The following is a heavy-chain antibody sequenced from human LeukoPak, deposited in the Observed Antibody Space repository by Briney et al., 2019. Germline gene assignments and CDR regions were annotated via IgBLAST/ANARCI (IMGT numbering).Heavy chain of an antibody. J-gene: IGHJ6*02. V-gene: IGHV3-30*03. CDR2: ISYDGSNK. CDR3: ARDRRASGFGKNYYYYYGMDV. CDR1: GFTFSSYG. D-gene: IGHD3-16*01. Sequence: GGSLRLSCAASGFTFSSYGMHWVRQAPGKGLEWVAVISYDGSNKYYADSVKGRFTISRDNSKNTLYLQMNSLRAEDTAVYYCARDRRASGFGKNYYYYYGMDVWGQGTTVTVSS.